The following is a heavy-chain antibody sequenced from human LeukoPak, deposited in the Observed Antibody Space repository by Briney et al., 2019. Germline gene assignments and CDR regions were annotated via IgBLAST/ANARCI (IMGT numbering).Heavy chain of an antibody. CDR1: GGSISSSSYY. J-gene: IGHJ3*02. CDR3: ARGDMITFGEFDAFDI. CDR2: IYYSGST. Sequence: SETLSLTCTVSGGSISSSSYYWGWIRQPPGKGLEWIGRIYYSGSTYYNPSLKSRVTISVDTSKNQFSLKLSSVTAADTAVYYCARGDMITFGEFDAFDIWGQGTMVTVSS. D-gene: IGHD3-16*01. V-gene: IGHV4-39*07.